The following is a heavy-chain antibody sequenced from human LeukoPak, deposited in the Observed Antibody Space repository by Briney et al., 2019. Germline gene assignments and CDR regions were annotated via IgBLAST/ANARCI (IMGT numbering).Heavy chain of an antibody. V-gene: IGHV4-4*07. CDR3: ARVKYSGYDGFRRRYFDY. CDR2: ISTSGST. CDR1: GGSISSYY. Sequence: SETLSLTCTVSGGSISSYYWSWIRQPAGKGLEWIGRISTSGSTNYNPSLKSRVTISVDTSKNQFSLKLSSVTAADTAVYYCARVKYSGYDGFRRRYFDYWGQGTLVTVSS. J-gene: IGHJ4*02. D-gene: IGHD5-12*01.